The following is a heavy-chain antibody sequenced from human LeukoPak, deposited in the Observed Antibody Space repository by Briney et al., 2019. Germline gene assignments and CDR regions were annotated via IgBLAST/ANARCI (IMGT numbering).Heavy chain of an antibody. CDR3: GTVAGTRPDDY. J-gene: IGHJ4*02. D-gene: IGHD6-19*01. V-gene: IGHV3-33*08. CDR1: GFTFSSYS. Sequence: PGGSLRLSCAASGFTFSSYSMNWVRQAPGKGLEWVAVIWYDGSNKYYADSVKGRFTISRDNSKNTLYLQMNSLRAEDTAVYYCGTVAGTRPDDYWGQGTLVTVSS. CDR2: IWYDGSNK.